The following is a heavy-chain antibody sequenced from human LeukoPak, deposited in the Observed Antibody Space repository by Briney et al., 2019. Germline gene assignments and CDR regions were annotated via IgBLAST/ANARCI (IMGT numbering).Heavy chain of an antibody. CDR2: IIPIFGTA. CDR1: GGTFSSYA. Sequence: SVKVSCKASGGTFSSYAISWVRQAPGQGLEWMGGIIPIFGTANYAQKFQGRVTITTDESTSTAYMELSSLRSEDTAVYYCARVGYSSSWYGYYYYMDVWGKGTTVTVSS. J-gene: IGHJ6*03. D-gene: IGHD6-13*01. CDR3: ARVGYSSSWYGYYYYMDV. V-gene: IGHV1-69*05.